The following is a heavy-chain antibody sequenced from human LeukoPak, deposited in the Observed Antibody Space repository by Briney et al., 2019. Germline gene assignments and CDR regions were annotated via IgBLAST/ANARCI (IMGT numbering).Heavy chain of an antibody. CDR2: INTYTGHP. J-gene: IGHJ4*02. CDR1: GYIFNNYC. V-gene: IGHV7-4-1*02. D-gene: IGHD3-10*01. CDR3: ARDRITMNRGSDY. Sequence: GASVKVSCKASGYIFNNYCINWVRQAPGQGLEWMGWINTYTGHPTYAQGFTGRFVFSLDTSVSTTYLQITSLEAEDTAVYYCARDRITMNRGSDYWGQGTLVTVAS.